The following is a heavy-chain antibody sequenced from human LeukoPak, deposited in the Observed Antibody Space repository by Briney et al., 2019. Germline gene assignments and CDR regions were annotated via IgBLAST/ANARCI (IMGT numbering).Heavy chain of an antibody. CDR3: ARATYYDFWSGQNWFDP. V-gene: IGHV4-34*01. CDR1: GGSFSGYY. D-gene: IGHD3-3*01. J-gene: IGHJ5*02. Sequence: SETLSLTCAVYGGSFSGYYWNWIRQSPGKGLEWIGDIHDSGGTNYNPSLKSRVTISVKPSKNQFSLRLHSVTAADTAIYYCARATYYDFWSGQNWFDPWGQGTLVTVSS. CDR2: IHDSGGT.